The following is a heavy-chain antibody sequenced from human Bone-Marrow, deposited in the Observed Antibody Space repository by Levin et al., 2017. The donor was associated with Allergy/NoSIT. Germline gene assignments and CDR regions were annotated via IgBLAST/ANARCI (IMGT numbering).Heavy chain of an antibody. CDR1: GFTFSAYG. J-gene: IGHJ4*02. D-gene: IGHD1-26*01. CDR2: ISYDESHK. CDR3: TGDRGEWGQFYFDY. Sequence: GESLKISCAASGFTFSAYGMHWVRQAPGRGLEWVAVISYDESHKYYADSVKGRFTISRDNSKNTLYLQMNSLRAEDTAVYYCTGDRGEWGQFYFDYWGQGTLVTVSS. V-gene: IGHV3-33*05.